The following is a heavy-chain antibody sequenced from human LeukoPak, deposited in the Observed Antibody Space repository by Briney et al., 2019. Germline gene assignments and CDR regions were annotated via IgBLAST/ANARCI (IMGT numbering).Heavy chain of an antibody. CDR2: INPSGSST. CDR3: ARDNSVGDIAWWFDP. Sequence: ASVKVSCKASGYTFTGYYMHWVRQAPGQGLEWMGLINPSGSSTLYAQKFQGRVTMTRDMSTTTDYMELSSLRSEDTAVYYCARDNSVGDIAWWFDPWGQGTLVTVSS. V-gene: IGHV1-46*01. CDR1: GYTFTGYY. J-gene: IGHJ5*02. D-gene: IGHD3-16*02.